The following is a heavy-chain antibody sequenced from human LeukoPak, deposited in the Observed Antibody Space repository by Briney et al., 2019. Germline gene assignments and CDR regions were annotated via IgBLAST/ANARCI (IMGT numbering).Heavy chain of an antibody. J-gene: IGHJ3*01. V-gene: IGHV1-2*02. CDR1: GYTFTGYY. D-gene: IGHD5/OR15-5a*01. Sequence: ASVKVSCKASGYTFTGYYMYWVRQAPGQGLEWMGWINPNSGDTNYARNFQGRVTKTRDTSINTAYMELSSLRSDDTAVYYCAILVDDPPFWGQGTMVTVSS. CDR2: INPNSGDT. CDR3: AILVDDPPF.